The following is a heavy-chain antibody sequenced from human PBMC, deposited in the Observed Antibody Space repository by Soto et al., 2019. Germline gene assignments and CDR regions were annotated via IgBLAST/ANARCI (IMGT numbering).Heavy chain of an antibody. J-gene: IGHJ6*02. Sequence: EVQLVESGGGLVQPGGSLRLSCAASGFTFSSYWMSWVRQAPVKGLEWVGNIKQDGSEKKYVDFVEGRFTISRDNAENSRYLQMSSLRAEDTAVYYCARIASAGRGWDVWGQGTTVVVSS. CDR2: IKQDGSEK. D-gene: IGHD6-13*01. V-gene: IGHV3-7*01. CDR1: GFTFSSYW. CDR3: ARIASAGRGWDV.